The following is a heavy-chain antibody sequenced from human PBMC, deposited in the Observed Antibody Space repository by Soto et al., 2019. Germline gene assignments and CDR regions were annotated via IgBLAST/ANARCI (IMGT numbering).Heavy chain of an antibody. CDR1: GGTFSSYT. V-gene: IGHV1-69*02. J-gene: IGHJ5*02. Sequence: ASVKVSCKASGGTFSSYTISWVRQAPGQGLEWMGRIIPILGIANYAQKFQGRVTITADKSTSTAYMELSSLRSEDTAVYYCARVSIASGWLDPWGQGTLVTVSS. D-gene: IGHD6-13*01. CDR3: ARVSIASGWLDP. CDR2: IIPILGIA.